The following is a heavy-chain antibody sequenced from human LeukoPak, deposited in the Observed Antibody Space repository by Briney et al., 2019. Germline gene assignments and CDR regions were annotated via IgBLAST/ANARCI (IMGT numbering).Heavy chain of an antibody. J-gene: IGHJ4*02. CDR1: GGYISGYY. CDR2: IYYSRTT. CDR3: ARGYFDRSGNYYFGY. Sequence: SETLSLTCTVSGGYISGYYWSWIRQPPGGGLEWIGYIYYSRTTNYNPSLKSRVTTSVDTAKKQFSLKLSSVTAADTAVYYCARGYFDRSGNYYFGYWGRGTLVAVSS. V-gene: IGHV4-59*01. D-gene: IGHD3-22*01.